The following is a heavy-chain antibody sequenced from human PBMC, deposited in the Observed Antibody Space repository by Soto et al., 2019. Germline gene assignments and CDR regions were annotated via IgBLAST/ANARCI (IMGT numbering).Heavy chain of an antibody. CDR3: ARLGGTGTVDY. CDR2: ISSTKTYI. V-gene: IGHV3-11*06. J-gene: IGHJ4*02. D-gene: IGHD1-1*01. Sequence: GGSLRLSCEASGFTFSDSYMTWIRQAPGKGLEWVSYISSTKTYINYADSVKGRFTISRDNAKNSLYLQMNSLRAEDTAVYYCARLGGTGTVDYWGQGTLVTVSS. CDR1: GFTFSDSY.